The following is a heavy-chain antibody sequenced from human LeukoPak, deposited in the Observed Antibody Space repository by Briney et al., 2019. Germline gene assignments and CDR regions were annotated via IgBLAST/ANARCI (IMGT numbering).Heavy chain of an antibody. D-gene: IGHD3-22*01. CDR1: GGSFSGYY. CDR3: ARGPYYDSSGYCVV. V-gene: IGHV4-34*01. J-gene: IGHJ4*02. Sequence: SETVSLTCAVYGGSFSGYYWSWIRQPPGKGLEWIGEINHSGSTNYNPSLKSRVTISVDTSKSQFSLKLSSVTAADTAVYYCARGPYYDSSGYCVVWGQGTLVTVTS. CDR2: INHSGST.